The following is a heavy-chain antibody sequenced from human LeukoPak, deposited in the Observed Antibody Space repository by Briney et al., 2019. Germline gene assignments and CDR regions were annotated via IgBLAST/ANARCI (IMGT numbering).Heavy chain of an antibody. D-gene: IGHD2-15*01. V-gene: IGHV4-38-2*02. CDR3: AREDSVSYYMDV. CDR2: IYHSGST. J-gene: IGHJ6*03. Sequence: SETLSLTCTVSGYSISSGYYWGWIRQPPGKGLGWIGIIYHSGSTYYTPSLKSRVTISVDTSKNQFSLKLSSVTAADTAVYYCAREDSVSYYMDVWGKGTTVTVSS. CDR1: GYSISSGYY.